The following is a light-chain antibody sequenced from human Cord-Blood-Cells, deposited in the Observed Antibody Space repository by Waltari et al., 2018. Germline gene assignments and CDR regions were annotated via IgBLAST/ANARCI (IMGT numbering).Light chain of an antibody. CDR1: SSNIESNY. J-gene: IGLJ2*01. V-gene: IGLV1-47*01. CDR3: AAWDDSLSGPVV. CDR2: RNH. Sequence: QSVLTQPPSASGTPGQRVTISCSGSSSNIESNYVYWYQLLPGTAPKRYFNRNHQRPAEVPDRVPGATSGTPASLAISGRRCGDEADYYCAAWDDSLSGPVVFCGETKQTVL.